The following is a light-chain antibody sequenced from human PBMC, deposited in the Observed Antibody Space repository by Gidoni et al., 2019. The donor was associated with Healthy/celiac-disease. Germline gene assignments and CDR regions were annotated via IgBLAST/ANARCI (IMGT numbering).Light chain of an antibody. CDR3: QQYNNWHT. CDR2: GAS. CDR1: QSVSSN. Sequence: EIVMTQSPATLSVSPGERATLSCRASQSVSSNLAWYQQKPGQAPRLLIYGASTRATGIPARFSGSGSGTEFTLTISSLQSEHFAVYYCQQYNNWHTFXQXTKVEIK. V-gene: IGKV3-15*01. J-gene: IGKJ1*01.